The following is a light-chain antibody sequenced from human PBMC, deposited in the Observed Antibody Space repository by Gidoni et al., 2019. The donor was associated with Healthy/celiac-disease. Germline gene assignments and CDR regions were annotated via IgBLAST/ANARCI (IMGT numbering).Light chain of an antibody. J-gene: IGLJ2*01. Sequence: QSVLTQAPSVPVAPGPRVTITCTVSSSHIGACYDVHWYQQLPGNAPKLLIYGNSNRPSGVPDRFSGSKSGTSASLAITGLQAEDEADYYCQSYDSSLSGVVFGGGTKLTVL. CDR3: QSYDSSLSGVV. V-gene: IGLV1-40*01. CDR2: GNS. CDR1: SSHIGACYD.